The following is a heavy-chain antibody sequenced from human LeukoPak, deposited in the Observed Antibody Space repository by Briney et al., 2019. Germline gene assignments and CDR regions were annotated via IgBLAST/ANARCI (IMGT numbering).Heavy chain of an antibody. V-gene: IGHV3-23*01. D-gene: IGHD3-3*01. J-gene: IGHJ4*02. CDR1: GFTFSSYA. Sequence: GGSLRLSCAASGFTFSSYAMSWVRQAPGKGLEWVSAISGSGGSTYYADSVKGRFTISRDNSKNTLYLQMNSLRAEDTAVYCCAKNREILRSFDYWGQGTLVTVSS. CDR3: AKNREILRSFDY. CDR2: ISGSGGST.